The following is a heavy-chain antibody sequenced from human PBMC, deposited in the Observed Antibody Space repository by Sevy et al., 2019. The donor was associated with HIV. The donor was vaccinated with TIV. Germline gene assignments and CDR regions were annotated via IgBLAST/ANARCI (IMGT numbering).Heavy chain of an antibody. D-gene: IGHD3-16*01. CDR3: AKDQAGGPRPLNAFDI. Sequence: GGSLRLSCAASGFTFSSYAMNWVRQAPGKGLEWVSSITGSGGNTYYADSVKGRFTISRDNSKNTLYLQMNSLRAEDTALYYCAKDQAGGPRPLNAFDIWGQGTMVTVSS. J-gene: IGHJ3*02. V-gene: IGHV3-23*01. CDR1: GFTFSSYA. CDR2: ITGSGGNT.